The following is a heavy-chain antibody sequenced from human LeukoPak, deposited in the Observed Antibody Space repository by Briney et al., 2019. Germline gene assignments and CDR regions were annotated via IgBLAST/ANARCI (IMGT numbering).Heavy chain of an antibody. Sequence: GGSLRLSCAASGFTFDDFALHWVRQAPGKGLEWVSGISWNSGDVGYADSVEGRFTISRDNAKNSLYLQMNSLRAEDTALYYCAKLYGYSYGYIDFWGQGTLVTVSS. CDR1: GFTFDDFA. D-gene: IGHD5-18*01. CDR3: AKLYGYSYGYIDF. J-gene: IGHJ4*02. CDR2: ISWNSGDV. V-gene: IGHV3-9*01.